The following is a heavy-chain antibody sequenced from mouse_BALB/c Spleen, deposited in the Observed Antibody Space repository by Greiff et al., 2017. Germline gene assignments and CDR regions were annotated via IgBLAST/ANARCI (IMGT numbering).Heavy chain of an antibody. CDR1: GYAFTNYL. Sequence: QVQLQQSGAELVRPGTSVKVSCKASGYAFTNYLIEWVKQRPGQGLEWIGVINPGSGGTNYNEQFKGKATLTADKSSSTAYMQLSSLTSDDSAVFVCARRDSSGPYWGQGTLVTVSA. CDR3: ARRDSSGPY. D-gene: IGHD1-1*01. V-gene: IGHV1-54*01. J-gene: IGHJ3*01. CDR2: INPGSGGT.